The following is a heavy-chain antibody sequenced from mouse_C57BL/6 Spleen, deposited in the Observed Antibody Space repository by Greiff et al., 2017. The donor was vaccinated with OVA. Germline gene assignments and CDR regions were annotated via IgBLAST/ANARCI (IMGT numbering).Heavy chain of an antibody. CDR2: IDPEDGET. D-gene: IGHD1-1*01. V-gene: IGHV14-2*01. CDR3: ARGGSSYVYFDY. CDR1: GFNIKDYY. Sequence: EVKVVESGAELVKPGASVKLSCTASGFNIKDYYMHWVKQRTEQGLEWIGRIDPEDGETKYAPKFQGKATITAGTSSNTAYLQLSSLTSEDTAVYYCARGGSSYVYFDYWGQGTTLTVSS. J-gene: IGHJ2*01.